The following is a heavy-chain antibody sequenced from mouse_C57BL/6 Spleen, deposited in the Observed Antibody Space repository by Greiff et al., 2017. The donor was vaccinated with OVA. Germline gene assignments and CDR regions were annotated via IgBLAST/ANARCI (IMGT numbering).Heavy chain of an antibody. CDR2: ISYDGSN. Sequence: VQLQESGPGLVKPSQSLSLTCSVTGYSITSGYYWNWIRQFPGNKLEWMGYISYDGSNNYNPSLKNRISITRDTSKNQFFLKLNSVTTEDTATYYCARADGSLDYWGQGTTLTVSS. J-gene: IGHJ2*01. D-gene: IGHD1-1*01. CDR3: ARADGSLDY. V-gene: IGHV3-6*01. CDR1: GYSITSGYY.